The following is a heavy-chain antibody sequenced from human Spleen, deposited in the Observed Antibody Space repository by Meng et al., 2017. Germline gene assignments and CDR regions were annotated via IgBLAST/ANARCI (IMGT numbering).Heavy chain of an antibody. D-gene: IGHD6-19*01. V-gene: IGHV1-2*06. J-gene: IGHJ4*02. Sequence: VQVVQSGAEVKKPGSSLKVSCKASGGTCSSYAISWVRQAAGQGLEWMGRINPNSGGTNYAQKFQGRVTMTRDTSISTAYMELSRLRSDDTAVYYCGIAVAGYFDYWGQGTLVTVSS. CDR2: INPNSGGT. CDR1: GGTCSSYA. CDR3: GIAVAGYFDY.